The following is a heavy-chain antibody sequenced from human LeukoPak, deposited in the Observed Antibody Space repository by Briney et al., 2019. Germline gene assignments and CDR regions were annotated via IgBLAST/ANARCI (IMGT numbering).Heavy chain of an antibody. V-gene: IGHV3-21*01. CDR1: GFTFSTYR. CDR3: RFGDFNDY. Sequence: GGSLRLSCAASGFTFSTYRMHWVRQARGKGLEWVSYITSTSSSMSYADSVEGRFTISRDNAKNSLYLQMNSLSAEDTAVYYCRFGDFNDYWGQGTLVTVSS. CDR2: ITSTSSSM. J-gene: IGHJ4*02. D-gene: IGHD3-10*01.